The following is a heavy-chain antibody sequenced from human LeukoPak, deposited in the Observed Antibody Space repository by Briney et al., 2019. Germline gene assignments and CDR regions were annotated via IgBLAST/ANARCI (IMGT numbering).Heavy chain of an antibody. V-gene: IGHV3-7*03. D-gene: IGHD3-22*01. J-gene: IGHJ4*02. CDR2: INQDGGEI. Sequence: GGSLRLSCAASGFTFSSSWMTWVRQAPGKGLEWVASINQDGGEIHYVDSVKGRFTISRDNAKNTVYLQMNSLRAEDTAVYYCAKGITMIVVVIFDYWGQGTLVTVSS. CDR3: AKGITMIVVVIFDY. CDR1: GFTFSSSW.